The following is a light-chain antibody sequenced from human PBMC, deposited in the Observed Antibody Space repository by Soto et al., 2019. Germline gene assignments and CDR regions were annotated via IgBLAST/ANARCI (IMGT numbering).Light chain of an antibody. V-gene: IGKV3-11*01. J-gene: IGKJ1*01. Sequence: EIVLTQSPATLSLSPGERATLSCRASQSVRSNLAWYQWKPGQAPRLLIYDASNRATGIPGRFSGSGSGTDFTLTIGSLEPEDFAVYYCQQRGHWPWTFGQGTKVEIK. CDR3: QQRGHWPWT. CDR1: QSVRSN. CDR2: DAS.